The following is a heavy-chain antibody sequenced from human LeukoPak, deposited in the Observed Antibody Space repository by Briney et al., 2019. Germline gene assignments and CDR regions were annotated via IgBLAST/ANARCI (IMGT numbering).Heavy chain of an antibody. D-gene: IGHD4-17*01. CDR1: GGSISSYY. CDR3: ARHIGDYGDSDAFDI. CDR2: IYTSGST. Sequence: SETLSLTCTVSGGSISSYYWSWIRQPPGKGVELIGYIYTSGSTNYNTSLKTRVTISVDTSKNQFSLKLSSVTAADTAVYYCARHIGDYGDSDAFDIWGQGTMVTVSS. J-gene: IGHJ3*02. V-gene: IGHV4-4*09.